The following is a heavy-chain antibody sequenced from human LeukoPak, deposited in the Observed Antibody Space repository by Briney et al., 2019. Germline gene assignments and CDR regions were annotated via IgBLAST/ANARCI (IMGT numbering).Heavy chain of an antibody. J-gene: IGHJ5*02. Sequence: ASVKVSCKASGYTFTGYYMHWVRQAPGQGLEWMGWINPNSGGTNYAQKFQGRVTMTRDTSISTAYMELSRLRSDDTAVYYCGGIAAAGTCVDPWGQGTLVTVSS. CDR3: GGIAAAGTCVDP. D-gene: IGHD6-13*01. CDR2: INPNSGGT. V-gene: IGHV1-2*02. CDR1: GYTFTGYY.